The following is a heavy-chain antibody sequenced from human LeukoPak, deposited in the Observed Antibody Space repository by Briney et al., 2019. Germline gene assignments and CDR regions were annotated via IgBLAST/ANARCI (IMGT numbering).Heavy chain of an antibody. CDR2: IYYSGST. CDR1: GGSISSYY. Sequence: SETLSLTCTVSGGSISSYYWSWIRQPPGKGLEWIGYIYYSGSTNYNPSLKSRVTISVDTSKNQFSLKLSSVTAADTAVYYCAIGQGNKSKWGQGTLVTVSS. V-gene: IGHV4-59*01. CDR3: AIGQGNKSK. J-gene: IGHJ4*02.